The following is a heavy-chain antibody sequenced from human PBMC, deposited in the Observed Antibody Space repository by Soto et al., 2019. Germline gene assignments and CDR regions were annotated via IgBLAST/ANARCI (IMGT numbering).Heavy chain of an antibody. V-gene: IGHV1-2*04. CDR2: INPNSGGT. D-gene: IGHD2-2*01. J-gene: IGHJ6*02. Sequence: ASVKVSCKASGYTFTGYYMHWVRQAPGQGLEWMGWINPNSGGTNYAQKIQGWVTMTRDTSISTAYMELSRLRSDDTAVYYCARTHCISTSCYSPYYYYGMDVWGQGTTVTVSS. CDR1: GYTFTGYY. CDR3: ARTHCISTSCYSPYYYYGMDV.